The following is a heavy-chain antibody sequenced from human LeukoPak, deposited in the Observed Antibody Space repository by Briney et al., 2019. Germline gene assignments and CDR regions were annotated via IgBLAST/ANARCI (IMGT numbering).Heavy chain of an antibody. D-gene: IGHD2-8*02. V-gene: IGHV4-59*08. Sequence: SETLSLTCTVSGGSITNYNWNWIRQPPGKGLEWIGYISDSGSTNYNPSLQSRVTISVDTSKNQFSLKLSSVPASDTAVYYCARRRVGDLTVGTDTSFDPWGQGALVTVSS. CDR3: ARRRVGDLTVGTDTSFDP. CDR1: GGSITNYN. CDR2: ISDSGST. J-gene: IGHJ5*02.